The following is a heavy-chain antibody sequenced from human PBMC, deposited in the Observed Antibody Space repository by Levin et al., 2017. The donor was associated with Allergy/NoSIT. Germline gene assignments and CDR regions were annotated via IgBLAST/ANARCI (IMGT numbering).Heavy chain of an antibody. CDR3: AHRLLSVGSGRGTYDS. Sequence: VSGPTLVKPTQTLTLTCTFSGFSLTTSGVGVGWIRQPPGKALEWLAVIYWDDDKRYSPSLKSRLTITKDTSKNQVVLTMTNMDPVDTATYYCAHRLLSVGSGRGTYDSWGQGTMVTVSS. D-gene: IGHD3-10*01. CDR1: GFSLTTSGVG. CDR2: IYWDDDK. J-gene: IGHJ4*02. V-gene: IGHV2-5*02.